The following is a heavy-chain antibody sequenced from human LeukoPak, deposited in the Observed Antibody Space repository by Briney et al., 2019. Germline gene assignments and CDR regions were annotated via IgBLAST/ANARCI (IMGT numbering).Heavy chain of an antibody. CDR3: ARLPGGGNRGIIRNFIYYGLDV. CDR2: INQSGDT. J-gene: IGHJ6*04. D-gene: IGHD3-10*01. Sequence: SETLSLTCAVYGGSFSGYYLSWIRQSPGKGLEWIGEINQSGDTNYNPSLKSRVTISVDTSKNQFSLKMRSVTDADVAVFYCARLPGGGNRGIIRNFIYYGLDVWGKGITATVSS. CDR1: GGSFSGYY. V-gene: IGHV4-34*01.